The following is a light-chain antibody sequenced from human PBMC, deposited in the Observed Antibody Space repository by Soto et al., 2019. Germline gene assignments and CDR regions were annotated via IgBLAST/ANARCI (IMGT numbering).Light chain of an antibody. V-gene: IGLV2-14*01. Sequence: QSVLTQPASVSGSPGQSITISCTGTSRDVGGYNYVSWYQQLPGKAPKLMIYDVNNRPSGVSNRFSGSKSGNTASLTISGLQAEDEADYYCSSYTGSSTFVFGTGTKVTVL. J-gene: IGLJ1*01. CDR1: SRDVGGYNY. CDR2: DVN. CDR3: SSYTGSSTFV.